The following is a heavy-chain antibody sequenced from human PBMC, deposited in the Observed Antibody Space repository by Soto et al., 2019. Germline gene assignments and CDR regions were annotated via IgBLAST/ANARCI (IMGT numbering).Heavy chain of an antibody. J-gene: IGHJ4*02. D-gene: IGHD6-19*01. CDR1: GGSFSGYY. Sequence: QVQLQQWGAGLLKPSETLSLTCAVYGGSFSGYYWSWIRQPPGKGLEWIGEINHSGSTNYNPSLKSRATISVDTSKNHFSLKLSSVTAADTAVYYGARGGPVAGNRGFDYWGQGTLVTVSS. CDR3: ARGGPVAGNRGFDY. V-gene: IGHV4-34*01. CDR2: INHSGST.